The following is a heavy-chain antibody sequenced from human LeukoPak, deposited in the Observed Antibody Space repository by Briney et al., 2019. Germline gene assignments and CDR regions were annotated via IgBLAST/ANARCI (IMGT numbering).Heavy chain of an antibody. CDR1: GGSISSSNW. J-gene: IGHJ5*02. V-gene: IGHV4-4*02. Sequence: SGTLSLTCAVSGGSISSSNWWSWVRQPPGKGLEWIGEIYHSGSTNYNPSLKSRVTISVDKSKNQFSLKLSSVTAADTAVYYCARDSFTMVRGVMGIDPWGQGTLVTVSS. D-gene: IGHD3-10*01. CDR3: ARDSFTMVRGVMGIDP. CDR2: IYHSGST.